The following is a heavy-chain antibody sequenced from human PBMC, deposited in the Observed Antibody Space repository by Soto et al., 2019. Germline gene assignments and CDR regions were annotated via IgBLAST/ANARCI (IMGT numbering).Heavy chain of an antibody. D-gene: IGHD2-8*01. J-gene: IGHJ4*02. Sequence: QVQVVESGGDAVQPGRSLRLSCAASGFTFSNYGMHWFRQAPGKGLEWVAVISNDGSKQYYGDSVKGRFTISRDNSKSTVYLQMNSLRAEDTAVYFCAKSTLYCTNGVCFVLDYWGQGTLVTVSS. CDR1: GFTFSNYG. CDR3: AKSTLYCTNGVCFVLDY. V-gene: IGHV3-30*18. CDR2: ISNDGSKQ.